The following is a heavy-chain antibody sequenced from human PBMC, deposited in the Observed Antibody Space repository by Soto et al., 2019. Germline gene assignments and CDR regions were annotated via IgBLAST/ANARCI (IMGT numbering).Heavy chain of an antibody. CDR3: AKDMVPSAAGPYFDY. CDR1: GFTFDDYA. Sequence: GGSLRLSCAASGFTFDDYAMHWVRQAPGKGLEWVSGISWNSGSIGYADSVKGRFTISRDNAKNSLYLQMNSLRAEDTALYYCAKDMVPSAAGPYFDYWGQGTLVTVSS. V-gene: IGHV3-9*01. J-gene: IGHJ4*02. CDR2: ISWNSGSI. D-gene: IGHD6-13*01.